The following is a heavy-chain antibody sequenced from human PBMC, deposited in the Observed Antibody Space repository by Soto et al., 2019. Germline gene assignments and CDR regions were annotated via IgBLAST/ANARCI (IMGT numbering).Heavy chain of an antibody. Sequence: LRLSCAASGFTFSSYAMSWVRQAPGKGMDWVSAISGSGGSTYYADSVKDRFTISRDNSKNTLYLQMNSLRAEDTAVYYCAKGFFGYYYDSSGYYFFDYWGQGTLVTVSS. D-gene: IGHD3-22*01. J-gene: IGHJ4*02. CDR2: ISGSGGST. CDR3: AKGFFGYYYDSSGYYFFDY. CDR1: GFTFSSYA. V-gene: IGHV3-23*01.